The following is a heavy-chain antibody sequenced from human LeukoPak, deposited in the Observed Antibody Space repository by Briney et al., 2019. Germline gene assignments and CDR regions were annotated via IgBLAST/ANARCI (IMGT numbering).Heavy chain of an antibody. J-gene: IGHJ6*02. CDR1: GYTFTGYY. Sequence: ASVKVSCKASGYTFTGYYMHWVRQATGQGLEWMGWMNPNSGNTGYAQKFQGRVTMTRNTSISTAYMELSSLRSEDTAVYYCARARSMTTIGYYYYGMDVWGQGTTVTVSS. CDR3: ARARSMTTIGYYYYGMDV. D-gene: IGHD5-24*01. V-gene: IGHV1-8*02. CDR2: MNPNSGNT.